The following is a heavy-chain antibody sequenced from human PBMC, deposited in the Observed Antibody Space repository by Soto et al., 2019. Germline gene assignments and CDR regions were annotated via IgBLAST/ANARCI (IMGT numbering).Heavy chain of an antibody. V-gene: IGHV3-23*01. CDR3: AKQRADFGSGSDTFYLDN. Sequence: EVQLLESGGGLVQPGGSLRISCLASGFTFSRNAMRWVRQAPGKGLEWVSAISASGGTTYSADSVKGRFAVSRDNSNSTLYLQMDSLSAEDTAVYYCAKQRADFGSGSDTFYLDNWGQGSLVTVSS. J-gene: IGHJ4*02. CDR2: ISASGGTT. CDR1: GFTFSRNA. D-gene: IGHD3-10*01.